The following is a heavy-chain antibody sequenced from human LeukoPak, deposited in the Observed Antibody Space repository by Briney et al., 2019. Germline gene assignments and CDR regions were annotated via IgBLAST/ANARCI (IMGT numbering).Heavy chain of an antibody. Sequence: GGSLRLSCAASGFTFSSYAMHWVRQAPGKGLEYVSAISSNGGSTYYANSVKGRFTISGDNSKNTLYLQMGSLRAEDMAVYYCARARPIAYYYYYMDVWGKGTTVTVSS. CDR2: ISSNGGST. V-gene: IGHV3-64*01. D-gene: IGHD3-16*02. CDR3: ARARPIAYYYYYMDV. CDR1: GFTFSSYA. J-gene: IGHJ6*03.